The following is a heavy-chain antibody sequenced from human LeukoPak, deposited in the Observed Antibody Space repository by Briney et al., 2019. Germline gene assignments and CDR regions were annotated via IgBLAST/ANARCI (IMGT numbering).Heavy chain of an antibody. Sequence: GASVTVSCKASGYTLTRYSMHWVRQAPGEGLEWMGIINPASGGTTYSQKFQGRLTMTRDTSTSTVYMRLSSPRSSDTAFYYCAKDSGGRFCSATTCHIEHWGQGTLVTVSS. CDR1: GYTLTRYS. V-gene: IGHV1-46*01. D-gene: IGHD2-21*01. J-gene: IGHJ5*02. CDR2: INPASGGT. CDR3: AKDSGGRFCSATTCHIEH.